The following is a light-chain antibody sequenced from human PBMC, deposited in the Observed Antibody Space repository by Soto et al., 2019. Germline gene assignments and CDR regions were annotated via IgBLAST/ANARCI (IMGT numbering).Light chain of an antibody. Sequence: EIVLTQSPGTLSLSPGERATLSCRASQSVSSNYLAWYQQKPGQPPRLLLSDASSSASGIPDRFSGSGSGNDFTLTISGLEPEDFAVYYCQHYGRSPPSWTFGQGTKVEIK. J-gene: IGKJ1*01. V-gene: IGKV3-20*01. CDR3: QHYGRSPPSWT. CDR2: DAS. CDR1: QSVSSNY.